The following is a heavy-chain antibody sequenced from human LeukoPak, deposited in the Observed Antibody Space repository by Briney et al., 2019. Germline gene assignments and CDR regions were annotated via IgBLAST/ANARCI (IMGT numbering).Heavy chain of an antibody. V-gene: IGHV4-30-4*01. D-gene: IGHD3-3*01. J-gene: IGHJ5*02. CDR1: GDSISSGDYY. Sequence: SETLSLTCTVSGDSISSGDYYWSWIRQPPGKGLEWIGYIYYSGSTYYNPSLKGRVTISVDTSKNQFSLKLSSVTAADTAVYYCARFSYDFWSGYGFDPWGQGTLVTVSS. CDR2: IYYSGST. CDR3: ARFSYDFWSGYGFDP.